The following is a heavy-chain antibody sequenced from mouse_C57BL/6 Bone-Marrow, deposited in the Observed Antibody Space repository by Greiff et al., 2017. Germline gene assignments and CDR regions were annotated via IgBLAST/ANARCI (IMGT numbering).Heavy chain of an antibody. V-gene: IGHV14-2*01. CDR1: GFNIKDYY. CDR3: ASPVSSYGY. CDR2: IDPEDGET. D-gene: IGHD1-1*01. Sequence: EVQLQQSGAELVKPGASVKLSCTASGFNIKDYYMHWVKQRTEQGLEWIGRIDPEDGETTYAPKFQGKATITADTSSNTAYLHLSSLTSEDTACYYCASPVSSYGYWGQGTTLTVSS. J-gene: IGHJ2*01.